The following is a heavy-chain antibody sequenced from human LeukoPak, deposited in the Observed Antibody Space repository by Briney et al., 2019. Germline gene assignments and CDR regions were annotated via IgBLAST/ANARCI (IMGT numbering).Heavy chain of an antibody. V-gene: IGHV4-4*07. CDR3: ASSYGSGSYQTDY. D-gene: IGHD3-10*01. J-gene: IGHJ4*02. Sequence: PSETLSLTCTVSGVSISSYYWSWIRQPAGKGLEWIGRIYTSGSTNYNPSLKSRVTISVDTSKNQFSLKLSSVTAADTAVYYCASSYGSGSYQTDYWGQGTLVTVSS. CDR1: GVSISSYY. CDR2: IYTSGST.